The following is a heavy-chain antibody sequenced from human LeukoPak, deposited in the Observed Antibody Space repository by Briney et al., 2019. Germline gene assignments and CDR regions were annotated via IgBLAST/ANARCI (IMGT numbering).Heavy chain of an antibody. CDR1: GYSFTDHW. CDR2: IYPGDSDT. D-gene: IGHD6-19*01. V-gene: IGHV5-51*01. J-gene: IGHJ4*02. Sequence: GESLKISCKASGYSFTDHWIGWVRQMPGEGLEWMGIIYPGDSDTRYSPSFQGQVTISADKSISTAYLQWSTLQAPDTAMYYCARGDNSGWYFFDYWGQGTLVTVSS. CDR3: ARGDNSGWYFFDY.